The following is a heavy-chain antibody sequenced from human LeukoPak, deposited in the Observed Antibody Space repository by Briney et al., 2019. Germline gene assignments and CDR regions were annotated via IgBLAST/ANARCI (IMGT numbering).Heavy chain of an antibody. CDR2: ISHSGSA. CDR1: GYSISSGYY. D-gene: IGHD5-18*01. Sequence: SETLSLTCALSGYSISSGYYWGWIRQPPGQGLEWIGTISHSGSAYYNPSLKSRVTISLDTSKNQFSLRLSSVTAADTAVYYCARHPIGTAMVSYFDYWGQGTLVTVSS. J-gene: IGHJ4*02. CDR3: ARHPIGTAMVSYFDY. V-gene: IGHV4-38-2*01.